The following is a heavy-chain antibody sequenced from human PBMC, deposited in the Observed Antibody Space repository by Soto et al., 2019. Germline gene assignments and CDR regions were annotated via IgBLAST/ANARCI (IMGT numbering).Heavy chain of an antibody. CDR1: GGSVSSGNYY. D-gene: IGHD1-26*01. V-gene: IGHV4-61*01. J-gene: IGHJ4*02. CDR2: IFHTGTT. Sequence: SETLSLTCTVSGGSVSSGNYYWSWIRQPPEKGLEWIGYIFHTGTTNYNPSLKSRVTISLDTSMNQFSLKLSSVTPADTAVYYCTRAPVSGSYCFDFWGQGTPVTVSS. CDR3: TRAPVSGSYCFDF.